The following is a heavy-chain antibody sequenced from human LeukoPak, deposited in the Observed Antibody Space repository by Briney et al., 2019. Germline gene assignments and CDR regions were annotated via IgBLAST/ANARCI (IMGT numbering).Heavy chain of an antibody. J-gene: IGHJ4*02. Sequence: GRSLRLSCAASGFTFDDYAMHWARQAPGKGLEWVSLIGWDGGYTYYADSVKGRFTISRDNSKNSLYLQMNSLRAEDTALYYCAKGGVYDSSVYFDYWGQGTLVTVSS. D-gene: IGHD3-22*01. V-gene: IGHV3-43D*03. CDR1: GFTFDDYA. CDR2: IGWDGGYT. CDR3: AKGGVYDSSVYFDY.